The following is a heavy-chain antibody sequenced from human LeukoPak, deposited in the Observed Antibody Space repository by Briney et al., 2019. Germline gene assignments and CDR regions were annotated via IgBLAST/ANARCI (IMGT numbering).Heavy chain of an antibody. V-gene: IGHV3-9*01. J-gene: IGHJ6*03. Sequence: GGSLRLSCAASGFTFDDYAMHWVRQAPGKGLEWVSGISWNSGSIGYADSVKGRFTISRDNAKNSLHLQMNSLRAEDTALYYCAKDVRSYYDSSGTSYMDVWGKGTTVTVSS. CDR1: GFTFDDYA. CDR2: ISWNSGSI. D-gene: IGHD3-22*01. CDR3: AKDVRSYYDSSGTSYMDV.